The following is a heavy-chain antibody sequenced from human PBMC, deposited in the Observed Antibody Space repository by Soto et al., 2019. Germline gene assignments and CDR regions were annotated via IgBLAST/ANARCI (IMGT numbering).Heavy chain of an antibody. D-gene: IGHD3-22*01. CDR3: ARGDSSDYSTTTPADY. J-gene: IGHJ4*02. Sequence: GESLKISCSGSGYSLANYWIGWVRQMPGKGLEWMGIIYPSDSDTRYSPSFQGQVTISADKSISTAYLQWNSLKASDTAMYFCARGDSSDYSTTTPADYWGQGTLVTVSS. CDR1: GYSLANYW. CDR2: IYPSDSDT. V-gene: IGHV5-51*01.